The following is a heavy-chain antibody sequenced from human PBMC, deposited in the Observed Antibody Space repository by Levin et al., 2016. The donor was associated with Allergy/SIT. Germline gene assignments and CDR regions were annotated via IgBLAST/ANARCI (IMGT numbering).Heavy chain of an antibody. CDR3: ARGHLSSSWYGNWFDP. CDR2: IYYSGST. V-gene: IGHV4-61*01. CDR1: GGSVSSGSYY. Sequence: SETLSLTCTVSGGSVSSGSYYWSWIRQPPGKGLEWIGYIYYSGSTNCNPSLKSRVTISVDTSKNQFSLKLSSVTPADTAVYYCARGHLSSSWYGNWFDPWGQGTLVTVSS. J-gene: IGHJ5*02. D-gene: IGHD6-13*01.